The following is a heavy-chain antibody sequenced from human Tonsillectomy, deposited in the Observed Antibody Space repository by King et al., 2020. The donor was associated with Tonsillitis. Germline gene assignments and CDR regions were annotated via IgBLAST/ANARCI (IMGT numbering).Heavy chain of an antibody. J-gene: IGHJ4*02. D-gene: IGHD3-9*01. CDR2: ISSSSSYI. V-gene: IGHV3-21*01. CDR3: ASSRSDILTGYPLSPIDY. Sequence: EVQLVESGGDLVKPGGSLRLSCAASGFTFSDYAMNWVRQAPGKGLEWVSSISSSSSYIYYADSMKGRFSISRDNAKNSLYLQMNSLRVEDTAVYYCASSRSDILTGYPLSPIDYWGQGTLVTVSS. CDR1: GFTFSDYA.